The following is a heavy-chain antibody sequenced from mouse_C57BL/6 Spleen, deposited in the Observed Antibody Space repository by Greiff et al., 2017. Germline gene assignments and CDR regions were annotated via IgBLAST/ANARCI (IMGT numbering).Heavy chain of an antibody. D-gene: IGHD3-2*02. Sequence: VQLQQSGPALVKPGASVKISCKASGYAFSSSWMNWVQQRPGKGLEWIGRIYPGDGDTNYNGKFKGKATLTADKSSSTAYLQLSSLTSEDSAVYFCSSGSWFAYWGQGTLVTVSA. CDR3: SSGSWFAY. CDR1: GYAFSSSW. CDR2: IYPGDGDT. J-gene: IGHJ3*01. V-gene: IGHV1-82*01.